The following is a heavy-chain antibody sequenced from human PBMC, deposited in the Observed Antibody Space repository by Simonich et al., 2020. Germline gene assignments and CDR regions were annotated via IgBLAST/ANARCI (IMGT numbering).Heavy chain of an antibody. CDR1: GYTFTGYY. J-gene: IGHJ6*03. D-gene: IGHD6-6*01. Sequence: QVQLVQSGAEVKKPGASVKVSCKASGYTFTGYYMHWGRQARGQGLDGMGWINPTGGGTNYARKFQGRVTMTRDTSISTAYMELSRLRSDDTAVYYCARDRAARYYYYYYMDVWGKGTTVTVSS. V-gene: IGHV1-2*02. CDR2: INPTGGGT. CDR3: ARDRAARYYYYYYMDV.